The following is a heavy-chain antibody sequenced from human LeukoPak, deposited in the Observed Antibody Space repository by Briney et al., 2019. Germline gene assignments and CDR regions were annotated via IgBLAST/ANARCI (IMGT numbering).Heavy chain of an antibody. CDR2: IIPIFGTA. CDR3: ERHSMLFPFDP. V-gene: IGHV1-69*13. D-gene: IGHD2-21*01. Sequence: EASVKVSCTSSGGTFSIYAISWERQAPGQGLEWMGRIIPIFGTANYAQKFQGRVTITADESTSTAYMELSSLRSEDTAVYYCERHSMLFPFDPWGQGTLVTVSS. J-gene: IGHJ5*02. CDR1: GGTFSIYA.